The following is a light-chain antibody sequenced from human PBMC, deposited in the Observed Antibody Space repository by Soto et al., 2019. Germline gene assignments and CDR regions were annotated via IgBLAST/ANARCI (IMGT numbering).Light chain of an antibody. Sequence: QSALTQPPSVSGSPGQWITISCTGTSSDVGGYNYVSWYQQHPGKAPKLMIYAVTDRPSGVSSRFSGSKSGNTASLTISGLQAEDEDDYSCSSYTSSSTLFGTGTKLTVL. CDR3: SSYTSSSTL. J-gene: IGLJ1*01. V-gene: IGLV2-14*01. CDR2: AVT. CDR1: SSDVGGYNY.